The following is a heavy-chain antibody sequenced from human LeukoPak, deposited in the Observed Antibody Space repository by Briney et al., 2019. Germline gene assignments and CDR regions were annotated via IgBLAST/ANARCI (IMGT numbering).Heavy chain of an antibody. V-gene: IGHV1-69*06. CDR3: ASRTPSGIAVAGSIDY. J-gene: IGHJ4*02. CDR1: GGTFSSYA. D-gene: IGHD6-19*01. Sequence: SVKVSCKASGGTFSSYAISWVRQAPGQGLEWMGRIIPIFGTANYAQKFQGRVTITADKSTSTAYMELSSLRSVDTAVYYCASRTPSGIAVAGSIDYWGQGTLVTVSS. CDR2: IIPIFGTA.